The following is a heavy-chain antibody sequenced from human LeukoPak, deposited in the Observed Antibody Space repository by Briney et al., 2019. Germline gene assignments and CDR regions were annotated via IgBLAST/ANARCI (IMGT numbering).Heavy chain of an antibody. CDR1: GYSFTSYW. Sequence: GESLKISCKASGYSFTSYWIGWVRQMPGKGLEWMGIIFPSDSDSTYSPSFQGQVTISVDKSISTAYLQWNILKASDTAMYYCARRISDAFDIWGQGTMVTVSS. CDR2: IFPSDSDS. CDR3: ARRISDAFDI. D-gene: IGHD3-10*01. J-gene: IGHJ3*02. V-gene: IGHV5-51*01.